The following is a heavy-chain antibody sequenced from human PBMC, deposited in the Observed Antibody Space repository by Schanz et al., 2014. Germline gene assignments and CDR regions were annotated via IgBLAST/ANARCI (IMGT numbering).Heavy chain of an antibody. D-gene: IGHD3-3*01. CDR1: GFTFSTYA. CDR3: ARFLARYQYYGVDV. Sequence: QVQLVESGGGLVKPGGSLRLSCAASGFTFSTYAMSWVRQAPGKGLEWVSHISGSSIHKNYADSVKGRFSISRDNGETSVYLQINSLRVEDTAVYYCARFLARYQYYGVDVWGQGTTVIVSS. CDR2: ISGSSIHK. V-gene: IGHV3-11*05. J-gene: IGHJ6*02.